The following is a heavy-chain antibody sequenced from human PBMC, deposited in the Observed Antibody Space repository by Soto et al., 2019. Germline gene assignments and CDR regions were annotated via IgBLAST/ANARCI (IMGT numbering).Heavy chain of an antibody. Sequence: QVPLVESGGGVVQPGRSLRLSCAASGFTFSSYGMHWVRQAPGKGLEWVAVISYDGSNKYYADSVKGRFTISRDNSKNTLYLQMNSLRAEDTAVYYCAKDRDYGGSTWYYGMDVWGQGTTVTVSS. CDR2: ISYDGSNK. D-gene: IGHD4-17*01. J-gene: IGHJ6*02. V-gene: IGHV3-30*18. CDR1: GFTFSSYG. CDR3: AKDRDYGGSTWYYGMDV.